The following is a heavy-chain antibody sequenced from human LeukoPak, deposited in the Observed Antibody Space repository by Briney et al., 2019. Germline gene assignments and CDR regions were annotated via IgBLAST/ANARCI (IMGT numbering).Heavy chain of an antibody. Sequence: PSETLSLTCTVSGDFSAYYWSWLRQPPGKGLEWIGYIYNSGITNYNPSLRSRVIISVDTAKKQVTLKLSSVTAADPAVYYCASKAFTGNYHRYWGQGTLVTVS. CDR2: IYNSGIT. J-gene: IGHJ4*02. CDR1: GDFSAYY. CDR3: ASKAFTGNYHRY. V-gene: IGHV4-59*01. D-gene: IGHD1-7*01.